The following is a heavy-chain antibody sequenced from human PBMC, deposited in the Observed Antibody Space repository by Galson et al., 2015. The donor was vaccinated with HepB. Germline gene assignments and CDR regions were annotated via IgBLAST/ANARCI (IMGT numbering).Heavy chain of an antibody. CDR1: GFTFSSYA. D-gene: IGHD4-17*01. CDR2: ISYDGSNK. Sequence: SLRLSCAASGFTFSSYAMHWVRQAPGKGLEWVAVISYDGSNKYYADSVKGRFTISRDNSKNTLYLQMNSLRAEDTAVYYCSRGRYGDYSGGIGYWGQGTLVTVSS. V-gene: IGHV3-30-3*01. J-gene: IGHJ4*02. CDR3: SRGRYGDYSGGIGY.